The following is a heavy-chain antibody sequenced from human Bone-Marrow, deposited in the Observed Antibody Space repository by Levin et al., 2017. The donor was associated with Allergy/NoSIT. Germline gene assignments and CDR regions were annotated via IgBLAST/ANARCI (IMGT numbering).Heavy chain of an antibody. CDR1: GFTFSNHW. CDR3: ARDRQYCSGGNCYNFFDY. Sequence: SCAASGFTFSNHWMHWVRQAPGKGLVWVSRIKSDGSGTTYADSVKGRFTISRDNAKNTVYLQMNSPRVDDTAVYYCARDRQYCSGGNCYNFFDYWGQGTLVTVSS. D-gene: IGHD2-15*01. CDR2: IKSDGSGT. J-gene: IGHJ4*02. V-gene: IGHV3-74*01.